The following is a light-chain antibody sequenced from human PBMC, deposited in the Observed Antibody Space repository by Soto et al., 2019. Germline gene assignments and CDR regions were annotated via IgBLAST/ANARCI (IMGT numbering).Light chain of an antibody. CDR3: QQRNSWPPIT. CDR2: DAS. J-gene: IGKJ5*01. V-gene: IGKV3-11*01. Sequence: EFVLTQSPATLSLSPGERATLSCRASQSVRTYLAWYQVKPGQAPRLLIYDASSRASGVPARFSGSGSGTDFTLTISSLEPEDFALYYCQQRNSWPPITFGQGTRLEIK. CDR1: QSVRTY.